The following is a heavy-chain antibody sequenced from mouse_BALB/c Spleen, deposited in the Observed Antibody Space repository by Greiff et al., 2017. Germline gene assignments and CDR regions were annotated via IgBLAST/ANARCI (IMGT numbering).Heavy chain of an antibody. V-gene: IGHV1-69*01. D-gene: IGHD2-1*01. Sequence: QVQLQQPGAELVMPGASVKMSCKASGYTFTDYWMHWVKQRPGQGLEWIGAIDTSDSYTSYNQKFKGKATLTVDESSSTAYMQLSSLTSEDSAVYYCARVRGNPGAMDYWGQGTPVTVSA. CDR1: GYTFTDYW. CDR2: IDTSDSYT. CDR3: ARVRGNPGAMDY. J-gene: IGHJ4*01.